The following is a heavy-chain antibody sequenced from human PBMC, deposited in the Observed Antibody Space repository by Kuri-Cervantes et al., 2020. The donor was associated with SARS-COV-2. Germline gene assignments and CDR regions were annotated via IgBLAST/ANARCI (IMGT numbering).Heavy chain of an antibody. D-gene: IGHD2-2*01. CDR3: ARVGVYCSSTSCYPNWFDP. Sequence: LRLSCTVSGGSISSGGYYWSWIRQPPGKGLEWIGYIYHSGSTYYNPSLKSRVTISVDRSKNQFSLKLSSVTAADTAVCYCARVGVYCSSTSCYPNWFDPWGQGTLVTVSS. V-gene: IGHV4-30-2*01. CDR1: GGSISSGGYY. J-gene: IGHJ5*02. CDR2: IYHSGST.